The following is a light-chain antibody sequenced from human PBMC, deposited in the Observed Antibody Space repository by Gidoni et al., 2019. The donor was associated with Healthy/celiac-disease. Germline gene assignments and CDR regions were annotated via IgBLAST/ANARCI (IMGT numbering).Light chain of an antibody. Sequence: DIQMTKSPSSLSASVGDRVTITCRASKSISSYLNWYQQKPGKAPKLLLYAASSLQSGVPSRFSCSGSGTDFTLTISSLQPEDFATYYCQQSYSTLMYTFGQGTKLEIK. CDR1: KSISSY. CDR3: QQSYSTLMYT. CDR2: AAS. V-gene: IGKV1-39*01. J-gene: IGKJ2*01.